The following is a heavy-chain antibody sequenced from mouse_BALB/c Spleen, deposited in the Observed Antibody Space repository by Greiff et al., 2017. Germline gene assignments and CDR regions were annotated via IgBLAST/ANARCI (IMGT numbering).Heavy chain of an antibody. CDR2: IDPANGNT. CDR1: GFNIKDTY. V-gene: IGHV14-3*02. D-gene: IGHD2-1*01. J-gene: IGHJ3*01. CDR3: ARRGNYWFAY. Sequence: EVQRVESGAELVKPGASVKLSCTASGFNIKDTYMHWVKQRPEQGLEWIGRIDPANGNTKYDPKFQGKATITADTSSNTAYLQLSSLTSEDTAVYYCARRGNYWFAYWGQGTLVTVSA.